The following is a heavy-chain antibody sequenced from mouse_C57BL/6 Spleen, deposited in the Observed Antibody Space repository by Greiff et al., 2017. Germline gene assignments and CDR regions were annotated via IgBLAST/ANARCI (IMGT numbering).Heavy chain of an antibody. D-gene: IGHD3-2*02. V-gene: IGHV1-53*01. CDR1: GYTFTSYW. J-gene: IGHJ4*01. Sequence: VQLQQPGTELVKPGASVKLSCKASGYTFTSYWMHWVKPRPGQGLEWIGNINPSNGGTNYNEKFKSKATLTVDKSSSTAYMQLSSLTSEDSAVYYCARSGKTAQATYYYAMDYWGQGTSVTVSS. CDR3: ARSGKTAQATYYYAMDY. CDR2: INPSNGGT.